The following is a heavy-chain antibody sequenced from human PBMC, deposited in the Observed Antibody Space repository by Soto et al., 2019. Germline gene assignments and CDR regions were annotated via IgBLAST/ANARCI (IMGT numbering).Heavy chain of an antibody. CDR3: ARVPTGHYDFWSGYYGWFDP. CDR2: IYYSGST. D-gene: IGHD3-3*01. J-gene: IGHJ5*02. CDR1: GGSISSGDYY. Sequence: SETLSLTCTVSGGSISSGDYYWSWIRQPPGKGLEWIGYIYYSGSTYYNPSLKSRVTISVDTSKNQFSLKLSSVTAADTAVYYCARVPTGHYDFWSGYYGWFDPWGQGTLVTVSS. V-gene: IGHV4-30-4*01.